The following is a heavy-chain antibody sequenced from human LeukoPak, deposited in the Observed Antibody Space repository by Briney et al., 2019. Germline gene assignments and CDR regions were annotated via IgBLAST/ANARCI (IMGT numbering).Heavy chain of an antibody. Sequence: SVKVFCKASGYTFTSYDINWVRQATGQGLEWMGRINPDSGGTNYAQKFQGWVTLTRDTSISTAYMELTSLKSDDTAVYYCARDQYYNSGSPALRYWGQGTLVTVSS. CDR2: INPDSGGT. D-gene: IGHD3-10*01. CDR1: GYTFTSYD. J-gene: IGHJ4*02. V-gene: IGHV1-2*04. CDR3: ARDQYYNSGSPALRY.